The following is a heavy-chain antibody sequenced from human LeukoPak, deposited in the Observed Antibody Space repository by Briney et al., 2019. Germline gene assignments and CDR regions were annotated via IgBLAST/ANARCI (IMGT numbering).Heavy chain of an antibody. CDR1: GGTFSSYA. D-gene: IGHD6-19*01. V-gene: IGHV1-69*04. J-gene: IGHJ4*02. Sequence: GASVKVSCKASGGTFSSYAISWVRQAPGQGLEWMGRIIPILGIANYAQKFQGRVTITADKSTSTAYMELSSLRSEDTAVYYCASAAGEQWLVLYYIDYWGQGTLVTVSS. CDR3: ASAAGEQWLVLYYIDY. CDR2: IIPILGIA.